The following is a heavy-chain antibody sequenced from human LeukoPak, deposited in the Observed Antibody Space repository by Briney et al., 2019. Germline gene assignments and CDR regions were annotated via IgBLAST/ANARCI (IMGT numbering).Heavy chain of an antibody. D-gene: IGHD6-6*01. CDR2: ISSSSSYI. V-gene: IGHV3-21*01. J-gene: IGHJ4*02. CDR1: GFTFSSYS. Sequence: GGSLRLSCAASGFTFSSYSMNWVRQAPGKGLEWVSSISSSSSYIYYADSVKGRFTISRDNAKNSLYLQMNSLRAGDTAVYYCARDIRLAAQYWGQGTLVTVSS. CDR3: ARDIRLAAQY.